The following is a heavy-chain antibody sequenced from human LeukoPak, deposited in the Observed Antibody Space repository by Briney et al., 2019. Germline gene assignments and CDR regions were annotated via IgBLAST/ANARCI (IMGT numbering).Heavy chain of an antibody. CDR3: ARGAQKDITIFGVVIEAYWYFDL. Sequence: SETLSHTCTVSGGSISSYYWSWIRQPPGKGLEWIGYIYYSGSTNYNPSLKSRVTISVDTSKNQFSLKLSSVTAADTAVYYCARGAQKDITIFGVVIEAYWYFDLWGRGTLVTVSS. CDR2: IYYSGST. D-gene: IGHD3-3*01. CDR1: GGSISSYY. J-gene: IGHJ2*01. V-gene: IGHV4-59*01.